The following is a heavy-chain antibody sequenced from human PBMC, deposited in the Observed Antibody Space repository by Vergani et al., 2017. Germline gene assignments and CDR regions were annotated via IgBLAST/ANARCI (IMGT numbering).Heavy chain of an antibody. J-gene: IGHJ6*02. Sequence: QVQLVQSGAEVKKPGSSVKVSCKASGGTFSSYAISWVRQAPGQGLEWMGRIIPIFGTANYAQKFQGRVTITADESTSTAYMELSSLRSEDTAVYYCARRHGSGSPTQNYYYYGMDVWGQGTTVTVSS. V-gene: IGHV1-69*13. CDR2: IIPIFGTA. CDR3: ARRHGSGSPTQNYYYYGMDV. D-gene: IGHD3-10*01. CDR1: GGTFSSYA.